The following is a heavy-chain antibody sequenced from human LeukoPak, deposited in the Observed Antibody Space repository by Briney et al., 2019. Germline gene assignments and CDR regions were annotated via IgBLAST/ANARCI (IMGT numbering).Heavy chain of an antibody. Sequence: ASVKVSCKASGYTFTSYYMHWVRQAPGQGLEWMGIINPSGGSTSYAQKFQGRVTMTRDTSTSTVYMELSSLRSEDTAVYYCSSTAMDTVLMVYWGHGTLVTVSS. CDR1: GYTFTSYY. D-gene: IGHD5-18*01. CDR2: INPSGGST. V-gene: IGHV1-46*01. CDR3: SSTAMDTVLMVY. J-gene: IGHJ4*03.